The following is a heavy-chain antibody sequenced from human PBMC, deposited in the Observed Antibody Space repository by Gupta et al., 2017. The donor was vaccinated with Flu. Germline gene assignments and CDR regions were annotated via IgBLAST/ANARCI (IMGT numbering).Heavy chain of an antibody. CDR1: GGSMSPYF. V-gene: IGHV4-59*01. CDR3: ARDFRFYNSSAYTSYYYNYMDV. J-gene: IGHJ6*03. CDR2: IYYSGSA. Sequence: QVQLQESGPGLVKPSETLSLTCTVSGGSMSPYFWSWLRQPPGKRLEWIGYIYYSGSADYNPSLKSRVTMSIDTSKNQLSLKLNSVTAADTAVYFCARDFRFYNSSAYTSYYYNYMDVWGKGTTVTVSS. D-gene: IGHD3-22*01.